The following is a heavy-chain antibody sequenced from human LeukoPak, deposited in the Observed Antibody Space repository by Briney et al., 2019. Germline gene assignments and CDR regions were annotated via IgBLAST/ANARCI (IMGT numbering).Heavy chain of an antibody. V-gene: IGHV3-23*01. Sequence: GGSLRLFCAASGFTFSIHAMSGVRQALGKGLQGGSGLNDSGDSTYHADSVKGRLTISRDNYKNTLYLQMNSLRAEDTAVYYCAKSLDLAVDGIDYWGQGTMVSVSS. CDR2: LNDSGDST. CDR1: GFTFSIHA. D-gene: IGHD6-19*01. CDR3: AKSLDLAVDGIDY. J-gene: IGHJ4*02.